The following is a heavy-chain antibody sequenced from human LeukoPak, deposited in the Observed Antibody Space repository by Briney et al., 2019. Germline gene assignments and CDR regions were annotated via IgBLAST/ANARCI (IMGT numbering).Heavy chain of an antibody. CDR1: GFTFSSYA. J-gene: IGHJ4*02. V-gene: IGHV3-23*01. CDR3: AKAPLGCCSGGSCYSGSDY. CDR2: ISGSGGST. Sequence: PGGSLRLSCAASGFTFSSYAMSWVRQAPGKGLEWVSAISGSGGSTYYADSVKGRFTISRDNSKNTLYLQMNSLRAEDTAVYYCAKAPLGCCSGGSCYSGSDYWGQGTLVTVSS. D-gene: IGHD2-15*01.